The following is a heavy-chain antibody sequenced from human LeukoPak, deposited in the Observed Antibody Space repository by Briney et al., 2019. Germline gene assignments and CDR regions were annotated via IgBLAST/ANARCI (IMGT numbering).Heavy chain of an antibody. Sequence: PGGSLRLSCEASGFTFSKHGLNWVRQAPGKGLEWVSSISSSGTYIYYADSVKGRFTISRDNSKNTLYLQMNSLRAEDTAVYYCAKDRDSWGQGTLVTVSS. J-gene: IGHJ4*02. CDR2: ISSSGTYI. CDR1: GFTFSKHG. V-gene: IGHV3-21*04. CDR3: AKDRDS.